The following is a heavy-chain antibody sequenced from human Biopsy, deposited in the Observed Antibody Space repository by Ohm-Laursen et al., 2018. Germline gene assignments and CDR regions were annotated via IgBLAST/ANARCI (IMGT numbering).Heavy chain of an antibody. CDR1: GFNLSAFA. Sequence: SLRLSCAASGFNLSAFALHWVRRASGRGLEWVGRIKKKSNNDATAYAESMKGRFSIFRDDSKSTSFLQMNSLKIEDTAVYFCTRSAGYGYDYWGQGILVTVSS. D-gene: IGHD5-12*01. J-gene: IGHJ4*02. V-gene: IGHV3-73*01. CDR2: IKKKSNNDAT. CDR3: TRSAGYGYDY.